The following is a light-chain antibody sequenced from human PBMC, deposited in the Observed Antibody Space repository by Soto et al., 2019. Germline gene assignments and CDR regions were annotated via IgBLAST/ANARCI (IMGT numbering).Light chain of an antibody. CDR3: CSYVTTPEI. Sequence: QSVLAQPRSVSGSPGQLLTISCTGTRSDVDDYRYVSWYQQYPGKAPKLVIYDGNKRPSGVPDRFSGSNSGNTASLTISGLQAEDEADYYCCSYVTTPEIFGTGTKVTVL. J-gene: IGLJ1*01. CDR1: RSDVDDYRY. CDR2: DGN. V-gene: IGLV2-11*01.